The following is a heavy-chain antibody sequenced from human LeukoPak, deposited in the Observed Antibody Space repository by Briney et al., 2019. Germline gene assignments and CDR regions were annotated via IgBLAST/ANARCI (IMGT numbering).Heavy chain of an antibody. Sequence: SETLSLTCTVSGDSISSGSFYWSWIRQAAGKGLEWIGEINHSGSTNYNPSLKSRVTISVDTSKNQFSLKLSSVTAADTAVYYCARGLSDSSGYYYLIYFDYWGQGTLVTVSS. J-gene: IGHJ4*02. CDR1: GDSISSGSFY. V-gene: IGHV4-61*10. CDR3: ARGLSDSSGYYYLIYFDY. D-gene: IGHD3-22*01. CDR2: INHSGST.